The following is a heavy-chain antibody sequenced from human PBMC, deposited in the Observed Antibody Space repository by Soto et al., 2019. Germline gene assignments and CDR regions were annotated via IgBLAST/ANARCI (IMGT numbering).Heavy chain of an antibody. CDR3: ATLPAGYCSSTSCYTY. J-gene: IGHJ4*02. D-gene: IGHD2-2*02. V-gene: IGHV4-34*01. CDR2: INHSGST. CDR1: GGSFSGYY. Sequence: SETLSLTCAVYGGSFSGYYWSWIRQPPGKGLEWIGEINHSGSTNYNPSLKSRVTISVDTSKNQFSLKLSSVTAADTAVYYCATLPAGYCSSTSCYTYWGQGTLVTVSS.